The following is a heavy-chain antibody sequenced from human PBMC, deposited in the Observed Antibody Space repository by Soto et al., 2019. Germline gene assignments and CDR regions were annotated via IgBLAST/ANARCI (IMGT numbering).Heavy chain of an antibody. Sequence: HVQLHQSGPRLVKPSQTLSLECSVIGGSVNTGDNYWSWVRQSPGRGLEWIGYIYHTGNTFYTPALVNRVTMSVDASKNQFSMTLPSVTAADTAVYFCAREPLDGMDVWGQGTNVTVSS. V-gene: IGHV4-30-4*01. CDR2: IYHTGNT. CDR3: AREPLDGMDV. CDR1: GGSVNTGDNY. J-gene: IGHJ6*02.